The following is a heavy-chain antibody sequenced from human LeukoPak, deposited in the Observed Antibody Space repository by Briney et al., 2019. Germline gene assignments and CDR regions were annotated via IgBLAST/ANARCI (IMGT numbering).Heavy chain of an antibody. CDR2: IRGSGGDS. Sequence: GGSLTLFCAASGFTFSDYDMSWMRQAPGKGLEWVAYIRGSGGDSYHTDSVKGRFTISRDNAKTSVYLQMNSLRAEDTAVYYCARTSSSGYYYRDAFDIWGQGTMVTVSP. J-gene: IGHJ3*02. D-gene: IGHD3-22*01. CDR3: ARTSSSGYYYRDAFDI. V-gene: IGHV3-11*01. CDR1: GFTFSDYD.